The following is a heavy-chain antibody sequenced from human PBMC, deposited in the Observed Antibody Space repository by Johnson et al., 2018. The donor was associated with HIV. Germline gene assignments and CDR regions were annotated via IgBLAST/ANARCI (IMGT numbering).Heavy chain of an antibody. D-gene: IGHD1-26*01. CDR1: GFISTDSA. CDR2: ISLEGINN. Sequence: QVQLVESGGGVVQPGRSLRLSCSASGFISTDSARHWVRQAPGISLEGINNYYADCVKCRFTISRDDAKNSLYLQMNSLRVDDTAAYYCARASGFDMWGQGTMVTVSS. J-gene: IGHJ3*02. CDR3: ARASGFDM. V-gene: IGHV3-30*07.